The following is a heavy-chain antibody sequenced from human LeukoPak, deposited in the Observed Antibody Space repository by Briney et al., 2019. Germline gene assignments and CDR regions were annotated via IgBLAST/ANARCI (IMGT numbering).Heavy chain of an antibody. CDR2: ISYDGSNK. V-gene: IGHV3-30*03. Sequence: GGSLRLSCVVSGFTFNRCWMNWVRQAPGKGLEWVAVISYDGSNKYYADSVKGRFTISRDNSKNTLYLQMNSLRAEDTAVYYCARDLRELRYFDWLYHWGQGTLDTVSS. J-gene: IGHJ5*02. D-gene: IGHD3-9*01. CDR1: GFTFNRCW. CDR3: ARDLRELRYFDWLYH.